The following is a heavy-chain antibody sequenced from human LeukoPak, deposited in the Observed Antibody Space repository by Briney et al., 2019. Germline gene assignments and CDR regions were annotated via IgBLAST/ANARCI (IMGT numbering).Heavy chain of an antibody. CDR3: ARDSTTFWFDP. CDR1: GFTFSSDS. J-gene: IGHJ5*02. CDR2: ISSSSGYI. V-gene: IGHV3-21*01. Sequence: GGSLRLSCAASGFTFSSDSMNWVRQAPGKGLEWVSSISSSSGYIYYADSVKGRFTISRDNAKNSLYLQMNSLRAEGTAVYYCARDSTTFWFDPWGQGTLVTVSS. D-gene: IGHD2/OR15-2a*01.